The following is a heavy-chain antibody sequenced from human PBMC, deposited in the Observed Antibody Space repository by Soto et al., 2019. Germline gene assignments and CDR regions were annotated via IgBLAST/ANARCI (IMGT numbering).Heavy chain of an antibody. D-gene: IGHD6-13*01. J-gene: IGHJ5*02. CDR1: GDSINNSHW. CDR3: AREVNSSPARGPNWFDP. CDR2: TYHSGTT. Sequence: QVQLQESGPGLVQPSGTLSLTCAVSGDSINNSHWWSWVRQTPGKGLEWIGETYHSGTTNYNPSPQTRVTISIDKSKNQFSLKMNSVTAADTAVYYCAREVNSSPARGPNWFDPWGQGTLVTVSS. V-gene: IGHV4-4*02.